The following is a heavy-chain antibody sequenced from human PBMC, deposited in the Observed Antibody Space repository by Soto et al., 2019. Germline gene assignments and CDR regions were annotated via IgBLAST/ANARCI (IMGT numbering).Heavy chain of an antibody. CDR1: GGTFSSYT. D-gene: IGHD6-19*01. CDR3: AREGDSSGWIGYSFDY. CDR2: IIPILGIA. J-gene: IGHJ4*02. Sequence: ASVKVSCKASGGTFSSYTISWVRQAPGQGLEWMGRIIPILGIANYAQKLQGRVTMTTDSSTSTAYMELRSLRSDDTAVYYCAREGDSSGWIGYSFDYWGQGTLVTVS. V-gene: IGHV1-69*04.